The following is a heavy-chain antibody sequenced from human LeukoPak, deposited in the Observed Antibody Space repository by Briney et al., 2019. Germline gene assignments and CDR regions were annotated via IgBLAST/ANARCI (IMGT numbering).Heavy chain of an antibody. CDR2: ISYHARDQ. D-gene: IGHD2-8*01. CDR3: AAQPCINGICYLDY. J-gene: IGHJ4*02. Sequence: GGSLRLSCTASGFTFSDHAMHWVRQAPGKGLEWVTVISYHARDQFYADSVKGRFTVSRDNSRNTLYLQMDSLRAEDSAVYYCAAQPCINGICYLDYWGQGTLVTVSS. CDR1: GFTFSDHA. V-gene: IGHV3-30*04.